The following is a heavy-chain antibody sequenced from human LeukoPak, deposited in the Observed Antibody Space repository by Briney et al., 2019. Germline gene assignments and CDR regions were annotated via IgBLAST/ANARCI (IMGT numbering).Heavy chain of an antibody. Sequence: GGSLRLSCAASGFTFSSYAMHWVRQAPGKGLEWVAVISYDGSNKYYADSVKGRFTISRDNSKNTLYLRMNSLRAEDTAVYYCARERIAAARDYYFDYWGRGTLVTVSS. CDR2: ISYDGSNK. CDR3: ARERIAAARDYYFDY. J-gene: IGHJ4*02. CDR1: GFTFSSYA. D-gene: IGHD6-13*01. V-gene: IGHV3-30*04.